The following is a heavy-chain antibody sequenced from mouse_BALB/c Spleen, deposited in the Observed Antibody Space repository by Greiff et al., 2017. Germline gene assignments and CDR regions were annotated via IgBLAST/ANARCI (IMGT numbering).Heavy chain of an antibody. J-gene: IGHJ2*01. V-gene: IGHV1-66*01. CDR1: GYSFTSYY. CDR2: IFPGSGNT. D-gene: IGHD1-1*01. CDR3: ACYDD. Sequence: VQLQQSGPELVKPGASVKISCKSSGYSFTSYYIHWVKQRPGQGLEWIGCIFPGSGNTKYNEKFKGKATLTADTSSSTAYMQLSSLTSEDSAVYFCACYDDWGRGTTLTVSS.